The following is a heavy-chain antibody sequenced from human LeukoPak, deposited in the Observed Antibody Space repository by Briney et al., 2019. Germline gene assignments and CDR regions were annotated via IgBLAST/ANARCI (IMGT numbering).Heavy chain of an antibody. CDR2: ISAYNGNT. Sequence: ASVKVSCKASGYTFTSYGISWVRQAPGQGLEWMGWISAYNGNTNYAQKLQGRVTMTTDTSTSTAYMELRSLRSDDTAVYYCANAAGPYYYYGMDVWGQGTTVTVSS. J-gene: IGHJ6*02. CDR3: ANAAGPYYYYGMDV. V-gene: IGHV1-18*01. CDR1: GYTFTSYG. D-gene: IGHD6-13*01.